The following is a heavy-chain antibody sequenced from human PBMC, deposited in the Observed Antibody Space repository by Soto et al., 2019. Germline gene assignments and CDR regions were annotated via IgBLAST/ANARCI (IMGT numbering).Heavy chain of an antibody. Sequence: GASVKVSCKASGGTFSSYTISWVRQAPGQGLEWMGRIIPILGIANYAQKFQGRVTITADKSTSTAYMELSSLRSEDTAVYYCARGAFELPIQHWGQGTLVTVSS. D-gene: IGHD1-26*01. V-gene: IGHV1-69*02. CDR1: GGTFSSYT. J-gene: IGHJ1*01. CDR2: IIPILGIA. CDR3: ARGAFELPIQH.